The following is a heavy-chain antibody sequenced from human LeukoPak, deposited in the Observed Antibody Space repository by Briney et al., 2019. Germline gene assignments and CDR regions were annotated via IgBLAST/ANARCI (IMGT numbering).Heavy chain of an antibody. CDR2: VHISGRT. V-gene: IGHV4-4*07. J-gene: IGHJ6*02. CDR3: ARGSYGMDV. CDR1: GGSISSYY. Sequence: SETLSLTCTVSGGSISSYYWSWIRQPAGKGLEWIGRVHISGRTNYNPSLKSRVTMSVDTSQNQFSLELSSVTTADTAVYYCARGSYGMDVWDQGTTVTVSS.